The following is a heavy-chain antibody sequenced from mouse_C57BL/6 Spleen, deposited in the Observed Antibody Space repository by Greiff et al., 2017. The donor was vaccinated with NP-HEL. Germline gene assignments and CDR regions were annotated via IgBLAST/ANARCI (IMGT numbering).Heavy chain of an antibody. CDR1: GYTFTDYY. Sequence: VQVVESGAELVRPGASVKLSCKASGYTFTDYYINWVKQRPGQGLEWIARIYPGSGNTYYNEKFKGKATLTAEKSSSTAYMQLSSLTSEDSAVYFCARGGNSYAMDYWGQGTSVTVSS. CDR3: ARGGNSYAMDY. D-gene: IGHD2-1*01. J-gene: IGHJ4*01. V-gene: IGHV1-76*01. CDR2: IYPGSGNT.